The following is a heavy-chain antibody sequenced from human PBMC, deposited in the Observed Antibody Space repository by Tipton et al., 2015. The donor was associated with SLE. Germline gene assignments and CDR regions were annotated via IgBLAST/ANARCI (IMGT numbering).Heavy chain of an antibody. V-gene: IGHV3-7*03. Sequence: SLRLSCAASGFTFSNYWMNWVRQAPGKGLEWVANINQDGSEKNYVDSVKGRFSISRDNAKNSLYLQMSRLRAEDTAVYYCARADGAWDPMDVWGQGTTVTVSS. CDR3: ARADGAWDPMDV. D-gene: IGHD1-26*01. CDR2: INQDGSEK. J-gene: IGHJ6*02. CDR1: GFTFSNYW.